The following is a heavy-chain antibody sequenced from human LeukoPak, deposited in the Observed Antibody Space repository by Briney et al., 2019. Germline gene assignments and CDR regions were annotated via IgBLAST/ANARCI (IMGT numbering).Heavy chain of an antibody. J-gene: IGHJ4*02. D-gene: IGHD6-6*01. CDR2: ISGSGGST. CDR3: AKGPNEYSSSPGSFDY. V-gene: IGHV3-23*01. Sequence: GGSLRLSCAASGFTFSSYAMSWVRQAPGKGLEWVSAISGSGGSTYYADSVKGRYTISRDNSKNTLYLQMNSLRAEDTAAYYCAKGPNEYSSSPGSFDYWGQGTLVTVSS. CDR1: GFTFSSYA.